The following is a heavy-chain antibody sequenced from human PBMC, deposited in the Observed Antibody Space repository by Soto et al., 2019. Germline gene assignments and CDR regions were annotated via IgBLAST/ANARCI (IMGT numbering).Heavy chain of an antibody. V-gene: IGHV1-18*01. CDR1: GYTFTSYG. D-gene: IGHD3-22*01. J-gene: IGHJ3*02. CDR2: ISAYNGNT. CDR3: ARDRRITMIVVVSSHDAFDI. Sequence: ASVKVSCKASGYTFTSYGISWVRQAPGQGLEWMGWISAYNGNTNYAQKLQGRVTMTTDRSTSTAYMELRSLRSDGTAVYYCARDRRITMIVVVSSHDAFDIWGQGTMVTVS.